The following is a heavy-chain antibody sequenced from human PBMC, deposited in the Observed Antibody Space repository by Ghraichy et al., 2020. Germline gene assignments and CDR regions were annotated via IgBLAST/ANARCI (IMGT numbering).Heavy chain of an antibody. CDR3: AKDSYPHEASYCGGDCYSVY. J-gene: IGHJ4*02. CDR1: GFTFSSYA. V-gene: IGHV3-23*01. CDR2: ISGSGGST. Sequence: GGSLRLSCAASGFTFSSYAMSWVRQAPGKGLEWVSAISGSGGSTYYADSVKGRFTISRDNSKNTLYLQMNSLRAEDTAVYYCAKDSYPHEASYCGGDCYSVYWGQGTLVTVSS. D-gene: IGHD2-21*02.